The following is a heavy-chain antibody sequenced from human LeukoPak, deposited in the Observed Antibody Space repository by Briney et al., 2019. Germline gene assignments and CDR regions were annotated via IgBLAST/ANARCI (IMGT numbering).Heavy chain of an antibody. V-gene: IGHV1-18*01. CDR1: GYTFTSYG. CDR3: ARGPGIFGVAHFDY. D-gene: IGHD3-3*01. J-gene: IGHJ4*02. Sequence: ASVKVSCKASGYTFTSYGISWVRQAPGQGLEWMGWISIYNRNTNYAQKLQGRVTMTPDTSTSTAYMELRSLRSDDTAVYYCARGPGIFGVAHFDYWGQGTLVTVSS. CDR2: ISIYNRNT.